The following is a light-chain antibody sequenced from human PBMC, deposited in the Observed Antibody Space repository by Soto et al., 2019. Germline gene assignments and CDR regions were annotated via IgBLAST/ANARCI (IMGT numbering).Light chain of an antibody. CDR1: QSISVRH. Sequence: EIVLTQSPGTLSLSPGERATLSCRASQSISVRHLAWYQQKPGQIPRLLIFDTASRAIGIPDRFSGSGSGTDFTLTISRLEPEDFAVYYCLQYGSAPRAFGHGTKVQIK. V-gene: IGKV3-20*01. CDR3: LQYGSAPRA. J-gene: IGKJ1*01. CDR2: DTA.